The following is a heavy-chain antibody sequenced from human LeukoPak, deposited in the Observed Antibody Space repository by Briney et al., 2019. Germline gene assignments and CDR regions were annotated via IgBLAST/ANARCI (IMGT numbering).Heavy chain of an antibody. CDR2: ISSSGSTI. CDR1: GFTFSSYE. Sequence: GGSLRLSCAASGFTFSSYEMNWVRQAPGKGLEWVSYISSSGSTIYYADSVKGRFTISRDNAKNSLYLQMNSLRAEDTAVYYCARTYGSGSYYTSHAFDIWGQGTMVTVSS. CDR3: ARTYGSGSYYTSHAFDI. D-gene: IGHD3-10*01. V-gene: IGHV3-48*03. J-gene: IGHJ3*02.